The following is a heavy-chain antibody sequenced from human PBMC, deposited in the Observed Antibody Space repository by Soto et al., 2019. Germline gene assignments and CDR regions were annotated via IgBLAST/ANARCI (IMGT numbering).Heavy chain of an antibody. CDR2: ISAHNGDT. CDR1: GYSFATYG. J-gene: IGHJ4*02. Sequence: QVQLVQSGAEVKKPGASVKVSCKASGYSFATYGFSWVRQAPGQGLECVGWISAHNGDTHYSQKFQGRVTLTTDTSTNTGYMELRSLTSDDTAAYFCATEPIYYNDGSGYYPLGHLGQGTLVTVSS. D-gene: IGHD3-22*01. V-gene: IGHV1-18*04. CDR3: ATEPIYYNDGSGYYPLGH.